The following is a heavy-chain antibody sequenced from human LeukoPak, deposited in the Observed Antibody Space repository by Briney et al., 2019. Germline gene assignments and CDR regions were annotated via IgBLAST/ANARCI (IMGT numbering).Heavy chain of an antibody. J-gene: IGHJ6*03. Sequence: GGSLRLSCAASGFTFSSYGMHWVRQAPGKGLEWVAVISYDGSSKYYADSVKGRFTISRDNSKNTLYLQMNSLRAEDTAVYYCAKGERKGYCSSTSCSLQALAGDYYYYYYMDVWGKGTTVTVSS. D-gene: IGHD2-2*01. CDR2: ISYDGSSK. CDR1: GFTFSSYG. V-gene: IGHV3-30*18. CDR3: AKGERKGYCSSTSCSLQALAGDYYYYYYMDV.